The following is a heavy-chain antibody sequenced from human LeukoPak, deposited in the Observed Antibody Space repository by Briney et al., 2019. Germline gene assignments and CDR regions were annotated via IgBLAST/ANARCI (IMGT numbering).Heavy chain of an antibody. CDR2: ISYDGSNK. D-gene: IGHD1-7*01. CDR3: ARDRRGEDHCNYVFDY. J-gene: IGHJ4*02. CDR1: GFTFSSYA. Sequence: GRSLRLSCAVSGFTFSSYAMHWVRQAPGKGLEWVAVISYDGSNKYYADSVKGRFTISRDNSKNTLYLQMNSLRAEDTAVYYCARDRRGEDHCNYVFDYWGQGTLVTVSS. V-gene: IGHV3-30-3*01.